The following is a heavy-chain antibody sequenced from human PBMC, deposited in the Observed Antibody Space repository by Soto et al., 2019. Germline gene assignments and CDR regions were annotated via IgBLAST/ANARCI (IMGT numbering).Heavy chain of an antibody. CDR2: IWYDGSNK. Sequence: PGGSLRRSCAAAGFTFSSHGMHWVRQAPGKGLEWVAVIWYDGSNKYYADSVKGRFTISRDNSKNTLYLQMNSLRAEDTAVYYCARSDYGGKSYYYYGMDVWGQGTTVTVS. V-gene: IGHV3-33*01. CDR3: ARSDYGGKSYYYYGMDV. CDR1: GFTFSSHG. D-gene: IGHD4-17*01. J-gene: IGHJ6*02.